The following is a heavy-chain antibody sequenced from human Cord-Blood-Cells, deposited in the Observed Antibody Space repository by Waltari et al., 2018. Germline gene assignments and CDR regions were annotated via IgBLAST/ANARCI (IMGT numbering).Heavy chain of an antibody. Sequence: QVQLVESGGGVVQHGRSLRLSCAASGFPFSSYGLHWVRQAPGKGLEGVAVIWYDGSNKYYADSVKGRFTISRDNSKNTLYLQMNSLRAEDTAVYYCAREGSGSYFDYWGQGTLVTVSS. CDR2: IWYDGSNK. V-gene: IGHV3-33*01. CDR1: GFPFSSYG. J-gene: IGHJ4*02. D-gene: IGHD1-26*01. CDR3: AREGSGSYFDY.